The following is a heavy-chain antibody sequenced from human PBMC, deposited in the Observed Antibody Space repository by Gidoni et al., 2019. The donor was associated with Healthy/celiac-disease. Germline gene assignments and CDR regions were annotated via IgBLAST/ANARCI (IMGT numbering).Heavy chain of an antibody. CDR3: AKYAGAGVGVCWFDP. CDR2: ISGSGGST. D-gene: IGHD3-3*01. V-gene: IGHV3-23*01. Sequence: EVRPLESGGGLLQPVGALRRSCAASVSSFSRYAMSWVRQAPGKGLEWVSAISGSGGSTYYADSVKGRFTISRDNSKNTLYLQMNSLRAEDTAVYYCAKYAGAGVGVCWFDPWGQGTLVTVSS. J-gene: IGHJ5*02. CDR1: VSSFSRYA.